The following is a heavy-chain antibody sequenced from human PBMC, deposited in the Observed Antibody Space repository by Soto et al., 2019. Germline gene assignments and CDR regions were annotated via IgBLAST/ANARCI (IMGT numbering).Heavy chain of an antibody. D-gene: IGHD2-8*01. V-gene: IGHV3-66*01. CDR2: MYSGGET. J-gene: IGHJ6*04. CDR1: GFTVSNNY. CDR3: ARDPGVNWA. Sequence: EVQLVESGGGLVQPGGSLRLSCVASGFTVSNNYMTWVRQAPGKGLEWVSNMYSGGETFYTDSVKGRFTISRDSSTNILYLQMDNVRAEDTAVYYCARDPGVNWAWGKGTTVTVSS.